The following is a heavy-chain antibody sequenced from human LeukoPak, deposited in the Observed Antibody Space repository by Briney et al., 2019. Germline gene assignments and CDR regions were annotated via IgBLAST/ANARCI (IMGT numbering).Heavy chain of an antibody. CDR2: ISSSGGST. D-gene: IGHD3-10*01. J-gene: IGHJ4*02. V-gene: IGHV3-23*01. CDR1: GFTFSSYA. Sequence: PGGSLRLSCAAFGFTFSSYAMTWVRQAPGKGLEWVSSISSSGGSTYYADSVRGRFTISRDNSKNTLYLQMNSLRAEDTAIYYCAKDLVTGSLDYWGQGTLVTVSS. CDR3: AKDLVTGSLDY.